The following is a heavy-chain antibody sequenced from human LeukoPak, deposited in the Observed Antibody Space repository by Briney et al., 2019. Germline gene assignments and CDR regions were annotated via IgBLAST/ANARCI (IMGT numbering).Heavy chain of an antibody. J-gene: IGHJ4*02. CDR3: ARDRHYCSGGSCYSGAFDY. CDR1: GDTFSSYA. V-gene: IGHV1-69*05. Sequence: SSVKVSCKATGDTFSSYAISWVRQAPRQGLEWMGRIIPIFGTANYAQKFQGRVTITTDESTSTAYMELSSLRSEDTAVYYCARDRHYCSGGSCYSGAFDYWGQGTLVTVSS. D-gene: IGHD2-15*01. CDR2: IIPIFGTA.